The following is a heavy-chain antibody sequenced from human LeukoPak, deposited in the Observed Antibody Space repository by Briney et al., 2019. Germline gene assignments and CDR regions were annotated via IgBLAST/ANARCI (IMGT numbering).Heavy chain of an antibody. CDR1: GGSISSYY. CDR2: LYTSGST. Sequence: SETLSLTCTVSGGSISSYYWSGIRQPAGRGREWIGRLYTSGSTTYNPSLTSRVTMSLDTSKNQFSLKLRSVTAADTAVYYCAREDPYYDYVWWSYRYGHYFDYWGQGTLVTVSS. CDR3: AREDPYYDYVWWSYRYGHYFDY. V-gene: IGHV4-4*07. J-gene: IGHJ4*02. D-gene: IGHD3-16*02.